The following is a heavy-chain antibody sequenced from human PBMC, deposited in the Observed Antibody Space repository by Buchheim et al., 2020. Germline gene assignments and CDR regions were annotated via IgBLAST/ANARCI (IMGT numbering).Heavy chain of an antibody. Sequence: QVRLVESGGGVVPPGRSLRISCAASGFVFDSYGIHWVRQAPGKGLEWVAVISYDGTKTYYQESVKGRFTISRDNSKDIVYLQMKSLRAEDTAVYYCAKDRRDSDYSSSSGLHYWGQGTL. D-gene: IGHD6-6*01. V-gene: IGHV3-30*18. CDR1: GFVFDSYG. CDR3: AKDRRDSDYSSSSGLHY. J-gene: IGHJ4*02. CDR2: ISYDGTKT.